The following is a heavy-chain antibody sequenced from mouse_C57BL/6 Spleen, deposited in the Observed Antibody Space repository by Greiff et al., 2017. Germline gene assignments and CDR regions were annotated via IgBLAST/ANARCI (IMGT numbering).Heavy chain of an antibody. CDR1: GYTFTSYW. D-gene: IGHD1-1*01. V-gene: IGHV1-53*01. Sequence: VQLQQPGTELVKPGASVKLSCKASGYTFTSYWMHWVKQRPGQGLEWIGNINPSNGGTNYNEKFKSKATLTVDKSSSTAYMQLSSLTSEDSAVYYCARPYGTTVLATRYVDVWGTGTTVTVSS. CDR3: ARPYGTTVLATRYVDV. J-gene: IGHJ1*03. CDR2: INPSNGGT.